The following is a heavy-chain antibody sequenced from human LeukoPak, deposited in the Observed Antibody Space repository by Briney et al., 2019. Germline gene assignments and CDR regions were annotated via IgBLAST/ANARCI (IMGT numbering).Heavy chain of an antibody. CDR1: GFTFSSYS. V-gene: IGHV3-21*04. Sequence: PGGSLRLSCAASGFTFSSYSMNWVRQAPGKGLEWVSSISSSSSYIYYADSVKGRFTISRDNSKNTLYLQMNSLRAEDTAVYYCAKGSGSYPHLGPLDYWGQGTLVTVSS. D-gene: IGHD1-26*01. CDR2: ISSSSSYI. CDR3: AKGSGSYPHLGPLDY. J-gene: IGHJ4*02.